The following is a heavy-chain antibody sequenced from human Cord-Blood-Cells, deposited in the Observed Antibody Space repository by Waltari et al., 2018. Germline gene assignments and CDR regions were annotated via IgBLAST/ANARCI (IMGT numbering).Heavy chain of an antibody. CDR1: GYTLPELS. J-gene: IGHJ3*02. Sequence: QVQLVLSGAEVKTPGASVKVSCKVSGYTLPELSMHCLRQAPGKGLEWMGGFDPEDGETIYAQKFQGRVTMTEDTSTDTAYMELSSLRSEDTAVYYCATAGDYGGNSVFAFDIWGQGTMVTVSS. CDR2: FDPEDGET. CDR3: ATAGDYGGNSVFAFDI. V-gene: IGHV1-24*01. D-gene: IGHD4-17*01.